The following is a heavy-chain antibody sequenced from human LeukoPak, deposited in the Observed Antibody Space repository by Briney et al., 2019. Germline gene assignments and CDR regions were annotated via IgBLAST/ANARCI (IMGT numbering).Heavy chain of an antibody. CDR2: FDPEDGET. Sequence: SVKVSYKVSGYTLTELSMHWVRQAPGKGLEWMGGFDPEDGETIYAQKFQGRVTMTEDTSTDTAYMELSSLRSEDTAVYYWATVGLGSSTAAWGQGTLVTVSS. V-gene: IGHV1-24*01. D-gene: IGHD2-2*01. CDR3: ATVGLGSSTAA. J-gene: IGHJ5*02. CDR1: GYTLTELS.